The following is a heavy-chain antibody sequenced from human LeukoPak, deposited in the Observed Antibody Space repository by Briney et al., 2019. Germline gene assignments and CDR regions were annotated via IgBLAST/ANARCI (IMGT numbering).Heavy chain of an antibody. CDR1: GFTYRSYW. CDR2: LNTDGSYT. D-gene: IGHD2-15*01. V-gene: IGHV3-74*01. CDR3: VRGFGNSFDH. J-gene: IGHJ4*02. Sequence: GGSLRLSCTASGFTYRSYWMHWVRQAPGKGLVWVARLNTDGSYTSYVDSVKGRFAISRDNAENTLHLQMNSLRAEDTAVYYCVRGFGNSFDHWGQGTLVTVSS.